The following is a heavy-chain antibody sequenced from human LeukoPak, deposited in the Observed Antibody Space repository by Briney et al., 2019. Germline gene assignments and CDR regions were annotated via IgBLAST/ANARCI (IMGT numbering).Heavy chain of an antibody. CDR3: ANLGATTVDLFDY. V-gene: IGHV3-23*01. Sequence: GGSLRLSCAASGFTFSSYAMSWVRQAPGKGLEWVSAISGSGGSTYYADSVKVRFTISRDNSKNTLYLQMNSLRAEDTAVYYCANLGATTVDLFDYWGQGTLVTVSS. CDR2: ISGSGGST. D-gene: IGHD1-26*01. CDR1: GFTFSSYA. J-gene: IGHJ4*02.